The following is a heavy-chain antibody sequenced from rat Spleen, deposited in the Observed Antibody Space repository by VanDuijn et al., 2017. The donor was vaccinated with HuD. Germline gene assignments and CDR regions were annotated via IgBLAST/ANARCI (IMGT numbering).Heavy chain of an antibody. CDR3: ARLGGLRNWFAY. Sequence: EVQVVESGGGLVQPGRSMKLSCAASGFTFSNYYMAWVRQAPKKGLEWVATISYDGSSTYYRDSVKGRFTISRDNAKSTLYLQMDSLRSEDTATYFCARLGGLRNWFAYWGQGTLVTVSS. D-gene: IGHD4-3*01. CDR1: GFTFSNYY. CDR2: ISYDGSST. J-gene: IGHJ3*01. V-gene: IGHV5-7*01.